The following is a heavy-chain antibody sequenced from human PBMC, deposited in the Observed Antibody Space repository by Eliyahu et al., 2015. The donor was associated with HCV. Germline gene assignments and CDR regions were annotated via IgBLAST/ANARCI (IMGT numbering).Heavy chain of an antibody. CDR1: GYTFTSYY. V-gene: IGHV1-46*01. CDR2: INPSGGST. Sequence: QVQLVQSGAEVKKPGASVKVSCKASGYTFTSYYMHWVRQAPGQGLEWMGIINPSGGSTSYAQKFQGRVTMTRDTSTSTVYMELSSLRSEDTAVYYCARDLTDIAVAGHTFDYWGQGTLVTVSS. J-gene: IGHJ4*02. CDR3: ARDLTDIAVAGHTFDY. D-gene: IGHD6-19*01.